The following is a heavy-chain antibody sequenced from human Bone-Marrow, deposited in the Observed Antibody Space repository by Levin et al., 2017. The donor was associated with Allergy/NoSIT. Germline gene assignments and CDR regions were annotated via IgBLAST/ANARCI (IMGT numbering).Heavy chain of an antibody. CDR1: GGSFSGYY. CDR3: ARPGEVDAFDI. Sequence: SETLSLTCAVYGGSFSGYYWSWIRQPPGKGLEWIGEINHSGSTNYNPSLKSRVTISVDTSKNQFSLKLSSVTAADTAVYYCARPGEVDAFDIWGQGTMVTVSS. J-gene: IGHJ3*02. V-gene: IGHV4-34*01. D-gene: IGHD3-10*01. CDR2: INHSGST.